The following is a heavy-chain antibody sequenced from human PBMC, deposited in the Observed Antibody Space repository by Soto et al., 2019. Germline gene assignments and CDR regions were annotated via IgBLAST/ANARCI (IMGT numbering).Heavy chain of an antibody. CDR1: GGSINGGDYH. J-gene: IGHJ6*02. CDR3: ARFYYDSSARYYYGMDV. V-gene: IGHV4-30-4*01. D-gene: IGHD3-22*01. CDR2: INYNGAA. Sequence: SETLSLTCSVSGGSINGGDYHWSWIRQAPGKGLEWIGSINYNGAASYNPSLETRLTISVDAAKNQFSLKVRSITAADTAVYYCARFYYDSSARYYYGMDVWGQGTTVTVSS.